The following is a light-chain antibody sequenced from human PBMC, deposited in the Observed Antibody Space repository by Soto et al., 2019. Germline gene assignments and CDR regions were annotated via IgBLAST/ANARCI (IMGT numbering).Light chain of an antibody. CDR3: SSHAGINNVV. V-gene: IGLV2-8*01. CDR1: SSDVGGYNY. J-gene: IGLJ3*02. Sequence: QSALTQPPPASGSPGQSVTISCTGTSSDVGGYNYVSWYQQHPGKAPRLMVYEVTKRPSGVPARFSGSKSGNTASLTVSGLQAVDEADYYCSSHAGINNVVFGGGTKLTVL. CDR2: EVT.